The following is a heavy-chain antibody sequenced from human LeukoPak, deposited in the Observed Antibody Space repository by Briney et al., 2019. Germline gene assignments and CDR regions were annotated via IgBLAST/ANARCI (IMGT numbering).Heavy chain of an antibody. CDR3: TRSLGDGSSLPEH. CDR2: FYYSGST. Sequence: PETLSLTRIVSGGSITSSYWNWIRQPPGKGLEWVGYFYYSGSTNYNPSLKSRVTISVDTSKNQFSLKLNSVTAADTAVYYCTRSLGDGSSLPEHWGQGTLVTVAS. V-gene: IGHV4-59*08. D-gene: IGHD6-6*01. CDR1: GGSITSSY. J-gene: IGHJ4*02.